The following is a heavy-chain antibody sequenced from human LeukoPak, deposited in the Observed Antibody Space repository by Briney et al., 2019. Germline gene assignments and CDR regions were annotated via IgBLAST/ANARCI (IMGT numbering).Heavy chain of an antibody. D-gene: IGHD3-10*01. J-gene: IGHJ5*02. Sequence: SETLSLTCSVSGDSITYFYWSWIRQAAGKGLEWIGSIYHSGSTYYNPSLKSRVTISVDTSKNQFSLKLSSVTAADTAVYYCAREGLNMVRGVIPKEAWGWFDPWGQGTLVTVSS. CDR3: AREGLNMVRGVIPKEAWGWFDP. CDR2: IYHSGST. V-gene: IGHV4-38-2*02. CDR1: GDSITYFY.